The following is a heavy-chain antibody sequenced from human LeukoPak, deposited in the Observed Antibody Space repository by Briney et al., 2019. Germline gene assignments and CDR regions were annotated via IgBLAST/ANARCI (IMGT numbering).Heavy chain of an antibody. CDR1: GGSISSGGYY. J-gene: IGHJ2*01. CDR2: IYYSGST. D-gene: IGHD3-22*01. V-gene: IGHV4-31*03. CDR3: ARGGSTYYYDSSGRWYFDL. Sequence: SQTLSLTCTVSGGSISSGGYYWSWIRQYPGKGLEWIGYIYYSGSTYYNPSLKSRVTISVDTSKNQFSLKLSSVTAADTAVYYCARGGSTYYYDSSGRWYFDLWGRGTLVTVSS.